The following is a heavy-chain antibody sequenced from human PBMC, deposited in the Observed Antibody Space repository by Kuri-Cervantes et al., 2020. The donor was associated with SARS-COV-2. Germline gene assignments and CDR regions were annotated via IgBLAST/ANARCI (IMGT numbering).Heavy chain of an antibody. CDR1: GFTFSSYA. V-gene: IGHV3-30*04. Sequence: GESLKISCAASGFTFSSYAMHWVRQAPGKGLEWVAVISYDGSNKYYADSVKGRFTISRDNSKNTLYLQMNRLRAEDTAVYYCAKGGETAYDSSLDYWGQGTLVTVSS. CDR2: ISYDGSNK. D-gene: IGHD3-22*01. CDR3: AKGGETAYDSSLDY. J-gene: IGHJ4*02.